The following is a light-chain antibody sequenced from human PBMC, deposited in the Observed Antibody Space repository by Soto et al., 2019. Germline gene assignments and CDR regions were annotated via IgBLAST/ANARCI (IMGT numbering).Light chain of an antibody. J-gene: IGLJ1*01. CDR1: SSDIGSYDH. CDR2: AVS. Sequence: QSALTQPASVFGSPGQSITISCSGTSSDIGSYDHVAWYQQFPGKSPKLIIYAVSDRPSGVSDRFSGSKSGISASLTISGLQTEDEADYYCISYTDRQSYLFGTGTKVTVL. V-gene: IGLV2-14*03. CDR3: ISYTDRQSYL.